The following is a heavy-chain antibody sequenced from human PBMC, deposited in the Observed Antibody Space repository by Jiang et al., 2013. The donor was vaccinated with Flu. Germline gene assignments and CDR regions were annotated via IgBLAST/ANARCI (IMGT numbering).Heavy chain of an antibody. V-gene: IGHV1-18*01. CDR1: GYTFTTYG. J-gene: IGHJ2*01. CDR3: ATGYSGSYSRLWYFDL. Sequence: GAEVKKPGASVKVSCKTSGYTFTTYGLSWVRQAPGQGLEWMGWISAYYGSTNYAENLQGRVTMTTDTSTSTAYMELRSLRSDDTAVYYCATGYSGSYSRLWYFDLWGRGTLVTVSS. CDR2: ISAYYGST. D-gene: IGHD1-26*01.